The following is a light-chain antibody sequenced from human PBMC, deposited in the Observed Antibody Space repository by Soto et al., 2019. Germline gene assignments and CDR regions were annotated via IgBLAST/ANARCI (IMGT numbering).Light chain of an antibody. J-gene: IGLJ3*02. CDR3: CSYAGSSGV. V-gene: IGLV2-23*01. CDR2: EGS. CDR1: SSDVGSYNL. Sequence: QSALTQPASVSGSPGQSITISCTGTSSDVGSYNLVSWYQQHPGKAPKLMIYEGSKRPSGVSNRFSGSKSGNTASLTISGLQAEDDAGYSCCSYAGSSGVFGGGTKLTVL.